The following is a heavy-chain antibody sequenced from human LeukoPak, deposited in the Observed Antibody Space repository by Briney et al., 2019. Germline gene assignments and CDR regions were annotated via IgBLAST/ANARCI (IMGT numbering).Heavy chain of an antibody. Sequence: SETLSLTCTVSGGSISSYYWSWIRQPAGKGLEWIGRIYTSGSTNYNPSLKSRVTMSVDTSKNQFSLKLSSVTAADTAVYYCARGKVATTKYGPYYYYYMDVWGKGTTVTVSS. D-gene: IGHD5-12*01. V-gene: IGHV4-4*07. CDR2: IYTSGST. J-gene: IGHJ6*03. CDR3: ARGKVATTKYGPYYYYYMDV. CDR1: GGSISSYY.